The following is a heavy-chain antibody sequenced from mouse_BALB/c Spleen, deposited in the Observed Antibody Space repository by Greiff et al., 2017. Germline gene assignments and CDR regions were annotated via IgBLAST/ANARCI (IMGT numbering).Heavy chain of an antibody. CDR2: IDPYNGGT. Sequence: VHVKQSGPELVKPGASVKVSCKASGYAFTSYNMYWVKQSHGKSLEWIGYIDPYNGGTSYNQKFKGKATLTVDKSSSTAYMHLNSLTSEDSAVYYCARSFYYGNYFAYWGQGTLVTVSA. CDR1: GYAFTSYN. CDR3: ARSFYYGNYFAY. J-gene: IGHJ3*01. D-gene: IGHD2-1*01. V-gene: IGHV1S135*01.